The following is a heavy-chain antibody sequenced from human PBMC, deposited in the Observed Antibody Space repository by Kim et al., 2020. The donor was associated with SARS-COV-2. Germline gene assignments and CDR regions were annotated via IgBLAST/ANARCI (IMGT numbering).Heavy chain of an antibody. Sequence: ETLSLTCTVSGGSISSSSYYWGWIRQPPGKGLEWIGNIFYSGSTYYNPSLKSRVTISVDTSKNQFSLKLSSVTAADTAVYYCARLGYLLRYFDWTRPFDNWGQGTMVTVSS. CDR2: IFYSGST. D-gene: IGHD3-9*01. J-gene: IGHJ3*02. CDR1: GGSISSSSYY. V-gene: IGHV4-39*01. CDR3: ARLGYLLRYFDWTRPFDN.